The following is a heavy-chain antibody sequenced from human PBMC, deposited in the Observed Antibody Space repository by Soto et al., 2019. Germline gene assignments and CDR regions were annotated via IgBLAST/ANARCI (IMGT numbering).Heavy chain of an antibody. CDR1: GFTFSNYE. D-gene: IGHD3-22*01. V-gene: IGHV3-48*03. Sequence: EVQLVESGGGLVQPGGSLRLSCAASGFTFSNYEMSWVRQAPGKGLEWVSYISSTSSHIYYADSVKGRFTISRDNAKNSLSLQMNSLRAEDTAVYHCARENYDVSGYFLDFWGQGTLGTVSS. J-gene: IGHJ4*02. CDR2: ISSTSSHI. CDR3: ARENYDVSGYFLDF.